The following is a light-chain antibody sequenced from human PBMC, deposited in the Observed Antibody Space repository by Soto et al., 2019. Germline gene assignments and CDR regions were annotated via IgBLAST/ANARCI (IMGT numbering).Light chain of an antibody. Sequence: QSVLTQPPSASGTPGQRVTISCSGSSSNIGSNPINWYQQLPGTAPKLLIYRDNQRPSGVRDRFSGSKSGTSTSLANSGLQADDEADYYCAAWDDSLHGPMMFGGGTKLTVL. CDR1: SSNIGSNP. CDR2: RDN. CDR3: AAWDDSLHGPMM. J-gene: IGLJ3*02. V-gene: IGLV1-44*01.